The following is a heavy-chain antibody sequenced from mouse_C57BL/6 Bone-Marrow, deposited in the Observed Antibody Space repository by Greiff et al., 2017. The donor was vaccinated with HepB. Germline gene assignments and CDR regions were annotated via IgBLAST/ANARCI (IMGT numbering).Heavy chain of an antibody. D-gene: IGHD1-1*01. CDR3: ARRYYGSGLLDY. V-gene: IGHV5-6*02. CDR2: ISSGGSYT. J-gene: IGHJ2*01. CDR1: GFTFSSYG. Sequence: EVKLVESGGDLVKPGGSLKLSCAASGFTFSSYGMSWVRQTPDKRLEWVATISSGGSYTYYPDSVKGRFTISRDNAKNTLYLQMSSLKSEDTAMYYCARRYYGSGLLDYWGQGTTLTVSS.